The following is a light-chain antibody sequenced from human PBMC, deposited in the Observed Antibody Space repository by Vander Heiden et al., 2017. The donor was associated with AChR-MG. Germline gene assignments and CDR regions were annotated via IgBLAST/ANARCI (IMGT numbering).Light chain of an antibody. J-gene: IGLJ3*02. CDR3: AAWDDSLNGVV. V-gene: IGLV1-36*01. Sequence: QSVLTPPPSVSEAPRQRVTISCSGSSSNIGNNAVNWYQQLPGMAPKLLIYYEDLRPSGVADRFSGSKSGTSASLAIRGLQSEDEAYYYCAAWDDSLNGVVFGGGTKLTVL. CDR1: SSNIGNNA. CDR2: YED.